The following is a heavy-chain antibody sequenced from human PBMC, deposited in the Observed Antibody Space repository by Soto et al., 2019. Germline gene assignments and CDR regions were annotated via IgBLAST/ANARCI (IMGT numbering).Heavy chain of an antibody. CDR2: VYYSGST. V-gene: IGHV4-39*01. D-gene: IGHD3-9*01. CDR3: GRLEGLATISYYFDY. Sequence: QLQLQESGPGLVKPSETLSLTCTVSGGSVSSSSYYWGWVRQPPGKGLEWIGSVYYSGSTYYNPSLESRFTISVDKSKTQFSLTLMSLSAADTAVYYCGRLEGLATISYYFDYWGQGALVTVSS. CDR1: GGSVSSSSYY. J-gene: IGHJ4*02.